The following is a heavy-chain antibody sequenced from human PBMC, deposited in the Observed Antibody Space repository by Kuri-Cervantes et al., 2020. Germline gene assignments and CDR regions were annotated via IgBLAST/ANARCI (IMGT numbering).Heavy chain of an antibody. CDR2: ISWNSGSI. D-gene: IGHD1-7*01. J-gene: IGHJ4*02. CDR1: GFTFDDYA. Sequence: GGSLRLSCAASGFTFDDYAMHWVRQAPGKGLEWVSGISWNSGSIGYADSVKGRFTISRDNSKNTLYLQMNSLRAEDTAVYYCARGVTGTDNFDYWGQGTLVTVSS. CDR3: ARGVTGTDNFDY. V-gene: IGHV3-9*01.